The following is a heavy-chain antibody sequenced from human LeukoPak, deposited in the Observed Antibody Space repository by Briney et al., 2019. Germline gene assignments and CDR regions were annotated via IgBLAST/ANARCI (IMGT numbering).Heavy chain of an antibody. CDR3: ARGYANITIFGVVDFDY. J-gene: IGHJ4*02. CDR2: INHSGST. Sequence: SETLSLTCAVYGGSFSGYYWSWIRQPPGKGLEWIGEINHSGSTNYNPSLKSRVTISVDTSKSQFSLKLSSVTAADTAVYYCARGYANITIFGVVDFDYWGQGTLVTVSS. D-gene: IGHD3-3*01. V-gene: IGHV4-34*01. CDR1: GGSFSGYY.